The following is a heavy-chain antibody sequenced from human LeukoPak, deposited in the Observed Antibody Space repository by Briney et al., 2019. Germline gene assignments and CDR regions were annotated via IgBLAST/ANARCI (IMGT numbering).Heavy chain of an antibody. J-gene: IGHJ4*02. D-gene: IGHD3-16*02. CDR1: GGSISSSSYY. V-gene: IGHV4-61*01. CDR2: IYYSGST. Sequence: SETLSLTCTVSGGSISSSSYYWSWIRQPPGKGLEWIGYIYYSGSTNYNPSLKSRVTISVDTSKNQFSLKLSSVTAADTAVYYCARVISDYVWGSYPDYWGQGTLVTVSS. CDR3: ARVISDYVWGSYPDY.